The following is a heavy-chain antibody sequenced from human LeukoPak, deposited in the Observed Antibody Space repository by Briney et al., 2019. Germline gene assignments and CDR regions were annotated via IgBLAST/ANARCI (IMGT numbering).Heavy chain of an antibody. CDR1: GGSVSSYY. D-gene: IGHD2-2*01. V-gene: IGHV4-59*02. CDR3: ARARYANAWYAFDI. CDR2: LSHSGSS. J-gene: IGHJ3*02. Sequence: SETLSLTCTVSGGSVSSYYWSWIRQPPGRGLEWIGYLSHSGSSDSNPSLKSRVTILVDTSKNQFSLKLTSVTAADTAVYYCARARYANAWYAFDIWGQGTMVTVSS.